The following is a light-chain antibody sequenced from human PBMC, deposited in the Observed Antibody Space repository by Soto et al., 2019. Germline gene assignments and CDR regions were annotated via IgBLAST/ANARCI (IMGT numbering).Light chain of an antibody. CDR3: QQYNSYPLT. J-gene: IGKJ4*01. V-gene: IGKV1-5*03. CDR1: QSISSW. Sequence: DLQMTQSPSTLSASVGDRVPITCRASQSISSWLAWYQQKPGKAPKILIYKASSLESGVPSRFSGSGSGTEFTLTISSLPPDDFSTYYCQQYNSYPLTFGGGTKVEIK. CDR2: KAS.